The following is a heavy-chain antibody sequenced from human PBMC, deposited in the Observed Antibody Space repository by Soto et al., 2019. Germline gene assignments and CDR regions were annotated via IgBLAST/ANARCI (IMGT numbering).Heavy chain of an antibody. V-gene: IGHV4-34*01. CDR3: ARGLYDILTGYYTRPKWFDP. J-gene: IGHJ5*02. Sequence: ETLSLTCAVYGGSFSGYYWSWIRQPPGKGLEWIGEINHSGSTNYNPSLKSRVTISVDTSKNQFSLKLSSVTAADTAVYYCARGLYDILTGYYTRPKWFDPWGQGTLVTVSS. CDR1: GGSFSGYY. CDR2: INHSGST. D-gene: IGHD3-9*01.